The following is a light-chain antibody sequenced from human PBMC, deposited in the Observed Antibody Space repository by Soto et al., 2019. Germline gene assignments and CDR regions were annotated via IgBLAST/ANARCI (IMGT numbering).Light chain of an antibody. CDR2: TAS. V-gene: IGKV1-39*01. Sequence: DIQMTQSPSSLSASVGDRVTITCRASQSVSNYLNLFQHKPGRAPKLLIHTASTLRSGVPSRFSGSGSGTDFTLTISSLQRDDFATYYCQQSYTTPFTFGQGTDLEIK. J-gene: IGKJ2*01. CDR1: QSVSNY. CDR3: QQSYTTPFT.